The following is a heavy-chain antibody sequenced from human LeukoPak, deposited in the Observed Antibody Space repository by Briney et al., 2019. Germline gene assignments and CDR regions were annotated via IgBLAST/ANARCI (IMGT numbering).Heavy chain of an antibody. D-gene: IGHD6-6*01. J-gene: IGHJ4*02. V-gene: IGHV4-39*07. CDR1: GGSISSSSYY. CDR2: IYHSGST. Sequence: KSSETLSLTCTVSGGSISSSSYYWGWIRQPPGKGLEWIGSIYHSGSTYYNPSLKSRVTISVDTSKNQFSLKLSSVTAADTAVYYCARDSGIAARPHYFDYWGQGTLVTVSS. CDR3: ARDSGIAARPHYFDY.